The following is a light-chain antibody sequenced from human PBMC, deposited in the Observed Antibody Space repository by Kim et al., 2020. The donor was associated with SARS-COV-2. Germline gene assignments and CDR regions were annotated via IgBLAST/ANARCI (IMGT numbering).Light chain of an antibody. Sequence: DIVMTQTPLSLPVTLGQPAPISCRSSQSLLHSNGYTYLSWLLQRPGQPPRLLIYQASTRFSGVPVRFSGSGAGTDFTLRISSVEPEDVGVYYCMQATEFPRTFGQGTKVDIK. CDR3: MQATEFPRT. CDR2: QAS. V-gene: IGKV2-24*01. J-gene: IGKJ1*01. CDR1: QSLLHSNGYTY.